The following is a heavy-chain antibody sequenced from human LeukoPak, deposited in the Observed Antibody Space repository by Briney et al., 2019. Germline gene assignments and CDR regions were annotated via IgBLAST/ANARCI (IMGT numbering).Heavy chain of an antibody. CDR1: GYTFTSYG. Sequence: ASVKVSCKASGYTFTSYGISWVGQAPGQGLEWLGWISAYNGNTNYAQKLQGRVTMTTDTSTSTAYMELRSLRSDDTAVYYCARANTVPLRNSFDYWGQGTLVTVSS. J-gene: IGHJ4*02. D-gene: IGHD4-17*01. CDR3: ARANTVPLRNSFDY. V-gene: IGHV1-18*01. CDR2: ISAYNGNT.